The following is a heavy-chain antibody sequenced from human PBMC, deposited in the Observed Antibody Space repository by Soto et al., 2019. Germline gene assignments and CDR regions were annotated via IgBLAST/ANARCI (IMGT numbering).Heavy chain of an antibody. CDR1: GFSFSSYA. J-gene: IGHJ4*02. V-gene: IGHV3-23*01. Sequence: EVQLLESGGGLVQPGGSLRLSCAASGFSFSSYAMNWVRQAPGKGLEWVSVISGSGDSTYYADSVKGRFTISRDNSKNTLYLQMISLRAEDTAVYYCAMRSSGWYFDYWGLGTLVILSS. CDR3: AMRSSGWYFDY. D-gene: IGHD6-19*01. CDR2: ISGSGDST.